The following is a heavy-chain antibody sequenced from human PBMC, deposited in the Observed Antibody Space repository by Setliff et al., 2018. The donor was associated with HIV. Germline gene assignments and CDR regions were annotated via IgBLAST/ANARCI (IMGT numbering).Heavy chain of an antibody. CDR3: ARERLSRLGFDY. CDR1: RGSMNYHY. Sequence: SETLSLTCTVSRGSMNYHYWSWVRQPPGKGLEWIGTIFYSGSTDYNPSFQSRVTISVDTSKNQFSLMLGSMTAADTAVYYCARERLSRLGFDYWGQGTLVTVSS. V-gene: IGHV4-59*11. J-gene: IGHJ4*02. CDR2: IFYSGST. D-gene: IGHD1-1*01.